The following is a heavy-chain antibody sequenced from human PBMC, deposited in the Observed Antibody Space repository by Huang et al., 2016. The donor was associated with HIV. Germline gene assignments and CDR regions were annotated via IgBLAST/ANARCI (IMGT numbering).Heavy chain of an antibody. CDR2: FAPENGET. CDR1: GYTLTELS. CDR3: ATGFDTYYDI. D-gene: IGHD2-21*01. J-gene: IGHJ3*02. V-gene: IGHV1-24*01. Sequence: QVQLVQSGAEVKKPGASVKVSCKVSGYTLTELSIHWVRQAPGKGLEWRGGFAPENGETNDAQNFQGRVTMTEDTSTDTAYMELNSLRSEDTAVYYCATGFDTYYDIWGQGTMVIASS.